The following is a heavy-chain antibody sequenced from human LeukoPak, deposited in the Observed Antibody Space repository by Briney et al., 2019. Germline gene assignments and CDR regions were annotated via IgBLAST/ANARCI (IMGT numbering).Heavy chain of an antibody. CDR2: IYSGGFT. CDR3: ARERYGMDV. Sequence: GGSLRLSCAASGVTFSSYAMNWVRQAPGKGLEWVSVIYSGGFTYYAESVKGRFTISRDNSENTLYLQMNNLRAEDTAVYYCARERYGMDVWGHGTTVTVSS. CDR1: GVTFSSYA. V-gene: IGHV3-66*01. J-gene: IGHJ6*02.